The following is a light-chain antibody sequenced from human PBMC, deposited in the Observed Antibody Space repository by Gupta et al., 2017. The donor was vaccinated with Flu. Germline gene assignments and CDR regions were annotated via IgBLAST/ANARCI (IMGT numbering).Light chain of an antibody. J-gene: IGLJ1*01. CDR1: RSNIGANYD. CDR2: GNN. CDR3: QSVDTSLNAYV. V-gene: IGLV1-40*01. Sequence: QSVLTQPPSVSGAPGQSVTISCTGARSNIGANYDVHWYQQTPGEAPKLLIHGNNNRPSGVPDRFSGAKSGTSASLAITGLQAEDEADYYCQSVDTSLNAYVFGTGTQVTVL.